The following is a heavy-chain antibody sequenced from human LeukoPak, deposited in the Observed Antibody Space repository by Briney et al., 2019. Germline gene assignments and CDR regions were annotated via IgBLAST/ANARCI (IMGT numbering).Heavy chain of an antibody. D-gene: IGHD3-22*01. CDR2: IKSKTDGGTT. CDR3: TTDFYDSSGSPDW. CDR1: GFTFSNAW. V-gene: IGHV3-15*01. J-gene: IGHJ4*02. Sequence: PGGSLRLSCAASGFTFSNAWVSWVRQAPGKGPEWVGRIKSKTDGGTTDYAAPMKGRFITSRDDSKNTLYLQMNSLKTEDTAVYYCTTDFYDSSGSPDWWGQGTLVTVSS.